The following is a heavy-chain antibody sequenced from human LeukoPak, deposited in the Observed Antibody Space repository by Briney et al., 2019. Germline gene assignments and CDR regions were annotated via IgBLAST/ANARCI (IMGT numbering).Heavy chain of an antibody. V-gene: IGHV3-21*01. D-gene: IGHD7-27*01. J-gene: IGHJ4*02. CDR2: ISSSSSYI. CDR1: GFTFSSYS. Sequence: KPGGSLRLSCAASGFTFSSYSMNWVRQAPGKGLEWVSSISSSSSYIYYADSVKGRFTISRDNAKNSLYLQMNSLRAEDTAVYYCARDLPNTGAFDYWGQGTLVTVSS. CDR3: ARDLPNTGAFDY.